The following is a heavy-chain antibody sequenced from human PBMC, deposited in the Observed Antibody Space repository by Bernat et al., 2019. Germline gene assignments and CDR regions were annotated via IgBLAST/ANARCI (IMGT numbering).Heavy chain of an antibody. J-gene: IGHJ4*02. CDR3: AEGGQFSDFDY. CDR1: GFAFSTYA. Sequence: DVQLLESGGGLVQPGGSLRLSCAASGFAFSTYAMSWVRQAPGKGLEWVSGISDGGSSTYYADSVKGRFTISRDNSKNTLYLQMSSLRAADTAVYYCAEGGQFSDFDYWGQGTLVTVSA. D-gene: IGHD3-16*01. V-gene: IGHV3-23*01. CDR2: ISDGGSST.